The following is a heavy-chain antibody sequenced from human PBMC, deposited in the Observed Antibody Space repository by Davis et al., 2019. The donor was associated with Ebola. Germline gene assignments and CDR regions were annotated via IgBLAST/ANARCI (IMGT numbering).Heavy chain of an antibody. V-gene: IGHV5-10-1*01. CDR2: LYPSDSYT. Sequence: GESLKISCKGSGYSFTSYWISWVRQLPGNGLEWMGRLYPSDSYTNYSPSFQGHVTISADKSISTAYLQWSSLKASDTAMYYCARPSFYYYGMDVWGQGTTVTVSS. J-gene: IGHJ6*02. CDR3: ARPSFYYYGMDV. CDR1: GYSFTSYW.